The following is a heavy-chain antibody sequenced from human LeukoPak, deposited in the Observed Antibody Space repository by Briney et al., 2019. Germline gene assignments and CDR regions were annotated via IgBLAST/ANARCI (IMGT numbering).Heavy chain of an antibody. J-gene: IGHJ6*03. D-gene: IGHD3-16*01. V-gene: IGHV4-39*07. CDR2: IYYSGST. CDR1: GGSISSSSYY. Sequence: SETLSLTCTVSGGSISSSSYYWGWIRQPPGKGLEWIGSIYYSGSTYYNPSLKSRVTISVDTSKNQFSLKLSSVTAADTAVYYCARALWGVNSRSYYMDVWGKGTTVTVSS. CDR3: ARALWGVNSRSYYMDV.